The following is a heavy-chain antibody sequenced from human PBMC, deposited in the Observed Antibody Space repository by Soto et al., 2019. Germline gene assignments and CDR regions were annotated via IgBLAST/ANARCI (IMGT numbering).Heavy chain of an antibody. Sequence: EVQLVESGGGLVKPGGSLRLSCAASGFTFSNAWMNWVRQAPGKGLEWVGRIKSKTDGGTTDYAAPVKGRFTISRDXSXNXVYLQMNSLKTEDTAVYYCTTDPHYTMVRGVNAFDIWGQGTMVTVSS. J-gene: IGHJ3*02. D-gene: IGHD3-10*01. CDR2: IKSKTDGGTT. V-gene: IGHV3-15*07. CDR1: GFTFSNAW. CDR3: TTDPHYTMVRGVNAFDI.